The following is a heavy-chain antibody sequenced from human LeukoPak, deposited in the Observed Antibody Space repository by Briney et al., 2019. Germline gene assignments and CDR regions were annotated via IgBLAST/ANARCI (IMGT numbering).Heavy chain of an antibody. CDR2: INPNSGST. D-gene: IGHD3-10*01. CDR3: ARVGGSGSYRSNWFDP. Sequence: ASVKVSCKASGYTFTGYYMHWVRQAPGQGLEWMGWINPNSGSTNYAQKFQGRVTMTRDTSISTAYMELSRLRSDDTAVYYCARVGGSGSYRSNWFDPWGQGTLVTVSS. J-gene: IGHJ5*02. V-gene: IGHV1-2*02. CDR1: GYTFTGYY.